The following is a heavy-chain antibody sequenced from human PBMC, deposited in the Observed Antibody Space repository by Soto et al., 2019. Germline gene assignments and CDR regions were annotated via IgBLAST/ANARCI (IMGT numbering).Heavy chain of an antibody. Sequence: EVQLVESGGGLVQPGGSLRLSCAASGFTFSSYWMSWVRQAPGKGLEWVANIKQDGSEKYYVDSVKGRFTISRDNAKNSLYLQMNSLRAEDTAVYYCARERRPIPGGARYYFDYWGQGTLVTVSS. V-gene: IGHV3-7*03. D-gene: IGHD3-10*01. CDR1: GFTFSSYW. CDR3: ARERRPIPGGARYYFDY. CDR2: IKQDGSEK. J-gene: IGHJ4*02.